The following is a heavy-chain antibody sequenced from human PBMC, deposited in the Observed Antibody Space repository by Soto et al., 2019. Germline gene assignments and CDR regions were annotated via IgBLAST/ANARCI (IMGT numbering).Heavy chain of an antibody. D-gene: IGHD6-13*01. CDR2: ISAYNGNT. CDR3: ARDLLSIAAAGNEFDY. J-gene: IGHJ4*02. V-gene: IGHV1-18*01. CDR1: GYTFTSYG. Sequence: GASVKVSCKASGYTFTSYGISWVRQAPGQGLEWMGWISAYNGNTNYAQKLQGRVTMTTDTSTSTAYMELRSLRSDDTAVYYCARDLLSIAAAGNEFDYWGQGTPVTVSS.